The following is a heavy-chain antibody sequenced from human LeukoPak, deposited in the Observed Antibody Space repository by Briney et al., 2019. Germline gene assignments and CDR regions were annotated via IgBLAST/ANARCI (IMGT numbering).Heavy chain of an antibody. CDR3: ARDLMATIGLEY. CDR1: GFTFSSYG. CDR2: IRYDGSNE. J-gene: IGHJ4*02. Sequence: TGGSLRLSCAASGFTFSSYGMHWVRQAPGKGLEWVALIRYDGSNEYYADSVKGRFTISRDNSKNTLYLQMTSLSAEDTAVYYCARDLMATIGLEYWGQGTLVTVSS. V-gene: IGHV3-30*02. D-gene: IGHD5-12*01.